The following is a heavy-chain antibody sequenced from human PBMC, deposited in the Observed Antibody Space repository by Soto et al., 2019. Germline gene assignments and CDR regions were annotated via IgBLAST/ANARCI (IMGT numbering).Heavy chain of an antibody. V-gene: IGHV3-21*01. J-gene: IGHJ4*02. CDR2: ISSSSSFR. D-gene: IGHD3-16*02. Sequence: GGSLRLSCAASGFTFTNHNMNWVRQAPGKGLEWVSSISSSSSFRNYADSVKGRFSISRDNDKNLVYLQMDSLRAEDTAVYYCARDPPLSVLVVVATDDFWGQATLVTVSS. CDR1: GFTFTNHN. CDR3: ARDPPLSVLVVVATDDF.